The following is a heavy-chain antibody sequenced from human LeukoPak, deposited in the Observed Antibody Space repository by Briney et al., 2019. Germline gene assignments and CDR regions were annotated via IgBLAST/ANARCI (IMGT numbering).Heavy chain of an antibody. CDR1: GFTFSSYA. D-gene: IGHD2-2*02. CDR2: ISYDGSNK. Sequence: GRSLRLSCAASGFTFSSYAMHWVRQAPGKGLEWVAVISYDGSNKYYADSVKGRFTISRDNSKNTLYLQMNSLRAEDTAVYYCARDEEVVPAAINPCYGMDVWGQGTTVTVPS. V-gene: IGHV3-30-3*01. J-gene: IGHJ6*02. CDR3: ARDEEVVPAAINPCYGMDV.